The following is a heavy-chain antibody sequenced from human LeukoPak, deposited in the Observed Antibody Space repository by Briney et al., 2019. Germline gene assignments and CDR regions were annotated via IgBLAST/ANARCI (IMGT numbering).Heavy chain of an antibody. D-gene: IGHD6-19*01. V-gene: IGHV1-69*05. CDR1: GGTFSSYA. CDR2: IIPIFGTA. Sequence: SVKVSCKASGGTFSSYAISWVRQAPGQGLEWMGGIIPIFGTANYAQKFQGRVTITTDESTSTAYMELSSLRSEDTAVYYCARETSRLYSSGHAFDIWGQGTMVTVSS. CDR3: ARETSRLYSSGHAFDI. J-gene: IGHJ3*02.